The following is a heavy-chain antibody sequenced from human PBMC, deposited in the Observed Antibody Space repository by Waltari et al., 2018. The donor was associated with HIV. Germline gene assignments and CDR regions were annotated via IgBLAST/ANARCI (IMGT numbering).Heavy chain of an antibody. CDR3: AREGGRDCSGGSCYIDY. J-gene: IGHJ4*02. CDR1: GFTFRSSW. Sequence: EVEVVESGGGLVQQGGSLRLSCAVSGFTFRSSWMSWVRQAPGKGLAGVANINQDGSESYYVGSVEGRFTISRDNTKNLLYLQMNSLRAEDTAVYYCAREGGRDCSGGSCYIDYWGQGTLVTVSS. CDR2: INQDGSES. V-gene: IGHV3-7*01. D-gene: IGHD2-15*01.